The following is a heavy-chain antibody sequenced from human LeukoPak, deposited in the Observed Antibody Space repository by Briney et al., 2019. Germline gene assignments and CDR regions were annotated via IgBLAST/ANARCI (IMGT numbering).Heavy chain of an antibody. J-gene: IGHJ4*02. CDR3: AKAGPVKYQLYYFDY. D-gene: IGHD2-2*01. CDR2: ISGSGGST. V-gene: IGHV3-23*01. Sequence: GGSLRLSCAASGFTFSSYSMNWVRQAPGKGLEWVSAISGSGGSTYYADSVKGRFTISRDNSKNTLYLQMNSLRAEDTAVYYCAKAGPVKYQLYYFDYWGQGTLVTVSS. CDR1: GFTFSSYS.